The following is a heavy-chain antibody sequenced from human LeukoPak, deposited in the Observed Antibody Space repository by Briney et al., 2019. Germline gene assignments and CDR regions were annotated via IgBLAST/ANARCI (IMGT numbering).Heavy chain of an antibody. Sequence: PGESLKISCKGSGYSFTTHWIGWVRQMPGKGLEWMGIIYPGDSDTRYSPSFQGQVTISADKSISTAYLQWSSLKASDTAMYYCARPGEEGTAMGLRAFDIWGQGTMVTVSS. CDR1: GYSFTTHW. J-gene: IGHJ3*02. V-gene: IGHV5-51*01. CDR3: ARPGEEGTAMGLRAFDI. CDR2: IYPGDSDT. D-gene: IGHD5-18*01.